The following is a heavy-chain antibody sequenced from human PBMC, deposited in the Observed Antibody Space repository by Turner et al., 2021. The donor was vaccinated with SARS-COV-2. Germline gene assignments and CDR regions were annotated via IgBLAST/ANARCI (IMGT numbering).Heavy chain of an antibody. J-gene: IGHJ6*02. CDR1: GDSISSGAYY. CDR2: IYYSGST. Sequence: QLQLQESGPGLVKPSETLSFTCIVSGDSISSGAYYWSWIRQHPGKGLEWIGYIYYSGSTYYNPSLKSRVTISVDTSKNQFSLKLSSVTAADTAVYYCARGRGYYGSGSYYNPYYYGMDVWGQGTTVTVSS. V-gene: IGHV4-31*03. D-gene: IGHD3-10*01. CDR3: ARGRGYYGSGSYYNPYYYGMDV.